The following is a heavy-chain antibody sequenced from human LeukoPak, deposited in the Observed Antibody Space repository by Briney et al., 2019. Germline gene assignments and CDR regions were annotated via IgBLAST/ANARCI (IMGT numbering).Heavy chain of an antibody. CDR2: ISYDGSNK. J-gene: IGHJ4*02. CDR3: AGAAYVVAASFDY. CDR1: GFTFSSYA. D-gene: IGHD2-15*01. V-gene: IGHV3-30-3*01. Sequence: GGSLRLSCAASGFTFSSYAMHWVRQAPGKGLEWVAVISYDGSNKYYADSVKGRFTISRDNSKNTLYLQMNSLRAEDTAVYYCAGAAYVVAASFDYWGQGTLVTVSS.